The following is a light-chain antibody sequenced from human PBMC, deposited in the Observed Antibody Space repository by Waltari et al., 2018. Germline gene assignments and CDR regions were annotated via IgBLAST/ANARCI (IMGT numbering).Light chain of an antibody. V-gene: IGKV1-39*01. CDR3: QQTYTNRPST. Sequence: DIQMTQSTSPLSAAVGDRVTITCRASQNIGKYLNWYQQNPGKAPKLLIYAASSLQSGVPLRFRGSGFETDFTLTISSLQPEDFPTYYGQQTYTNRPSTFGRGTKVEIK. J-gene: IGKJ4*01. CDR2: AAS. CDR1: QNIGKY.